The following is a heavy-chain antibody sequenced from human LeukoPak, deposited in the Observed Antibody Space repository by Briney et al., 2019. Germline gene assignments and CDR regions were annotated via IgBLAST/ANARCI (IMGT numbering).Heavy chain of an antibody. Sequence: GGSLRLSCAASGSTFSSYAMNWVRRAPGKGLEWVSATGSTGVSTFYADSVKGRFTVSRDNSKNTLSLQMNSLRAEDTAVYYCAKDPGVVPAHYFDYWGQGILVTVSS. V-gene: IGHV3-23*01. CDR1: GSTFSSYA. J-gene: IGHJ4*02. CDR2: TGSTGVST. CDR3: AKDPGVVPAHYFDY. D-gene: IGHD2-2*01.